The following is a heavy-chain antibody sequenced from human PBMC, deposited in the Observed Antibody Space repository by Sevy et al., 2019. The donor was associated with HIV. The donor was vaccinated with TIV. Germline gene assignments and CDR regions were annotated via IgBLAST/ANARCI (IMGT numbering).Heavy chain of an antibody. D-gene: IGHD3-22*01. V-gene: IGHV1-18*01. CDR1: GYTFTSYG. Sequence: ASVKVSCKASGYTFTSYGISWVRQAPGQGLEWMGWISAYNGNTNYAQMLQCRVTMTTDTSTSTAYMELRSLRSDDTAVYYCARDAFSSSGYYYHAEYFQHWGQGTLVTVSS. J-gene: IGHJ1*01. CDR2: ISAYNGNT. CDR3: ARDAFSSSGYYYHAEYFQH.